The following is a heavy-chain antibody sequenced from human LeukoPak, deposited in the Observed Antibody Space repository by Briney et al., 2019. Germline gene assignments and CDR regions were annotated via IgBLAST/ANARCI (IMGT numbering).Heavy chain of an antibody. V-gene: IGHV3-9*01. CDR1: GFTFDDYA. J-gene: IGHJ3*02. CDR2: ISWNSGSI. CDR3: AKHYLAFDI. Sequence: PGRSLRLSCAASGFTFDDYAMHWVRHAPGKGLEWVSGISWNSGSIGYADSVKGRFTIPRDNAKNSLYLQMNSLRAEDTALYYCAKHYLAFDIWGQGTMVTVSS.